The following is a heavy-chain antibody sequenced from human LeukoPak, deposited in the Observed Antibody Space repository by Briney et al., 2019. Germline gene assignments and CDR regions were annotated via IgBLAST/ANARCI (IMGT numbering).Heavy chain of an antibody. D-gene: IGHD3-10*01. V-gene: IGHV3-30-3*01. CDR2: ISSDGSDK. J-gene: IGHJ4*02. Sequence: GGSLRLSCAASGFTLSNAWMSWVRQAPGKGLAWVAVISSDGSDKYYGESVKGRFTISRDNSKNTLYVQMNSLRGEDTAVYFCARDFSGSGSIDCWGPGTLVTVSS. CDR1: GFTLSNAW. CDR3: ARDFSGSGSIDC.